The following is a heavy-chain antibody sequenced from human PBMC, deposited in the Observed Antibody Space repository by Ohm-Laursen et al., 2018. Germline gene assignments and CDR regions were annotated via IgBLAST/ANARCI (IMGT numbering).Heavy chain of an antibody. D-gene: IGHD1-26*01. V-gene: IGHV4-39*01. Sequence: TLSLTCTVSGGSISSSSYYWGWIRQPPGKGLEWIGSIYYSGSTYYNPSLKSRVTISVDTSKNQFSLKLSSVTAADTAVYYCASRELLPWYFDLWGRGTLATVSS. CDR2: IYYSGST. CDR3: ASRELLPWYFDL. J-gene: IGHJ2*01. CDR1: GGSISSSSYY.